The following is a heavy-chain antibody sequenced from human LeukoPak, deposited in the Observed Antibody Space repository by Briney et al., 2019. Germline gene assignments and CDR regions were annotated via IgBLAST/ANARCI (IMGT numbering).Heavy chain of an antibody. D-gene: IGHD1-1*01. CDR3: AAKTDYFDY. CDR1: GGSISSSSYY. J-gene: IGHJ4*02. Sequence: PSETLSLTCTVSGGSISSSSYYWGWIRQPPGKGLEWIGSIYYSGSTYYNPSLKSRVTISVDTSKNQFSLKLSSVTAADTAVYYCAAKTDYFDYWGQGTLVTVSS. V-gene: IGHV4-39*07. CDR2: IYYSGST.